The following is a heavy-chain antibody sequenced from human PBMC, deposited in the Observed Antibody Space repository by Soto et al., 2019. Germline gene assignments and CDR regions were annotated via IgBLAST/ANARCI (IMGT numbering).Heavy chain of an antibody. Sequence: SETLSLTCAVSGGSISSSNWWSWVRQPPGKGLEWIGEIYHSGSTDYNPSLKSRVTISVDKSKNQFSLKLSSVTAADTAVYYCARDRENTATDAFDIWGQGTMVTVSS. V-gene: IGHV4-4*02. D-gene: IGHD5-18*01. CDR1: GGSISSSNW. J-gene: IGHJ3*02. CDR2: IYHSGST. CDR3: ARDRENTATDAFDI.